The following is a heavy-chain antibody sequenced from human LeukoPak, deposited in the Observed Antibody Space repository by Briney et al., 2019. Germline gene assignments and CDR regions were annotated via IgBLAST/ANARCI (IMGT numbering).Heavy chain of an antibody. CDR2: ISYDGSNK. J-gene: IGHJ4*02. V-gene: IGHV3-30*04. Sequence: GGSLRLSCAASGFTFSSYAMHWVRQAPGKGLEWVAVISYDGSNKYYADSVKGRFTISRDNSNNTLYLQMNSLRAEDTAVYYCARDSYGDHAIDYWGQGTLVTVSS. CDR3: ARDSYGDHAIDY. CDR1: GFTFSSYA. D-gene: IGHD4-17*01.